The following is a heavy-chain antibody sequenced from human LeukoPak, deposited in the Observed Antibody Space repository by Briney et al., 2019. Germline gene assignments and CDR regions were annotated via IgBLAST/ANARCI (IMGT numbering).Heavy chain of an antibody. D-gene: IGHD3-22*01. Sequence: SVKVSCKASGGTFSSYAISWVRQAPGQGLEWMGGIIPIFGTANYAQKFQGRVTITADESTSTAYMELSSLRSEDTAVYYCARVETYYYDSSGQGWFDSWGQGTLVTVSS. J-gene: IGHJ5*01. CDR3: ARVETYYYDSSGQGWFDS. CDR1: GGTFSSYA. V-gene: IGHV1-69*13. CDR2: IIPIFGTA.